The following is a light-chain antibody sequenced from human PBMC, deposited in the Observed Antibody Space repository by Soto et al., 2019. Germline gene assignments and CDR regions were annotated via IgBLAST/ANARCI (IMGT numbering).Light chain of an antibody. V-gene: IGLV3-27*01. CDR1: LLAKTY. CDR2: KDT. Sequence: SYELTQPSSVSVSPGQTARITCSGDLLAKTYARWFHQRPGQAPVLLIYKDTERTSGIPERFSGSSSGSTVTLTISGAQVDDEGDYYCYSATDDHVVLFGGGTKVTVL. J-gene: IGLJ3*02. CDR3: YSATDDHVVL.